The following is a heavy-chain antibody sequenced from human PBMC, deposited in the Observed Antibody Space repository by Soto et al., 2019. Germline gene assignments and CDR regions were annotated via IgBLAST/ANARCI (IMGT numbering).Heavy chain of an antibody. V-gene: IGHV3-30*18. CDR2: ISYDGSEK. Sequence: QVALVESGGGVVRLGRSLRLSCGASGFSFSKYGMHWVRQAPGEGLEWLSLISYDGSEKWYAESVKGRFTISRDNSKNTLYLQMNSLRGDDTAVYFCAKGYEVSPPVASAWYSNYFYGVDVWGRGTTVTVSS. J-gene: IGHJ6*02. CDR1: GFSFSKYG. CDR3: AKGYEVSPPVASAWYSNYFYGVDV. D-gene: IGHD6-19*01.